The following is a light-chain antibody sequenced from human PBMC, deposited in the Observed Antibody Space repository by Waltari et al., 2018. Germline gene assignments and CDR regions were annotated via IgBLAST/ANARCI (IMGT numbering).Light chain of an antibody. J-gene: IGLJ2*01. Sequence: QSALTQPPSASGSPGQSVTISCTGTSSDIGSSTYVSWYQQHPPKAPQLMINEVNKRPAGVPDRFSGSKSGNTASLTVSGLQADDEANYYCSSYAGSSKLIFCGRTKLTVL. CDR2: EVN. V-gene: IGLV2-8*01. CDR3: SSYAGSSKLI. CDR1: SSDIGSSTY.